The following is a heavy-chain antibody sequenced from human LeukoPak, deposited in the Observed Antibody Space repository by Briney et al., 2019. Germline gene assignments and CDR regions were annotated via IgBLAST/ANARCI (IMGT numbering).Heavy chain of an antibody. CDR2: INHSGST. J-gene: IGHJ6*01. D-gene: IGHD3-22*01. Sequence: SETLSLTCAVYGWSFSGYYWSWIRQPPGKGLEWVGEINHSGSTNYNPSLKSRVTISVATPKNQFSLKLSSVTAADTAVYYCARVWRYYDSSGYYYSYYYYYGMDVWGQGTTVTVSS. CDR3: ARVWRYYDSSGYYYSYYYYYGMDV. CDR1: GWSFSGYY. V-gene: IGHV4-34*01.